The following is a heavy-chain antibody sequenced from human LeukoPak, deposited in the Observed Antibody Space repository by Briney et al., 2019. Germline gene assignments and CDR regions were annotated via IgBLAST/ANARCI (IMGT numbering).Heavy chain of an antibody. Sequence: GESLKISCKGSGYSFTSYWIGWVRQMPGKGLEWMGIIYPGDSDTRCSPSFQGRVTISADKSISTAYLQWSSLKASDTAMYYCATLSYAGVTFENYFDYWGQGTLVTVSS. CDR1: GYSFTSYW. V-gene: IGHV5-51*01. CDR2: IYPGDSDT. J-gene: IGHJ4*02. CDR3: ATLSYAGVTFENYFDY. D-gene: IGHD2-21*02.